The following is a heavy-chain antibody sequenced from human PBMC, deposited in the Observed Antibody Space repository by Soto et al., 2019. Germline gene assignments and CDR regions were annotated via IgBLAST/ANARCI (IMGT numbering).Heavy chain of an antibody. CDR3: ARLLCSGGSCYRYYYYYYGMDV. CDR2: IYPGDSDT. CDR1: GYSFTSYW. D-gene: IGHD2-15*01. Sequence: GESLKISCKGSGYSFTSYWIGWVRQMPGKGLEWMGIIYPGDSDTRYSPSFQGQDTISADKSISTAYLQLSSLKASDTAMYYCARLLCSGGSCYRYYYYYYGMDVWGQGTTVTVSS. J-gene: IGHJ6*02. V-gene: IGHV5-51*01.